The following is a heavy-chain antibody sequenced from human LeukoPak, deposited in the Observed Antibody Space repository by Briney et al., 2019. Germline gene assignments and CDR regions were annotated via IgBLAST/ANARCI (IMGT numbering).Heavy chain of an antibody. CDR2: SYYSGIT. D-gene: IGHD2-15*01. J-gene: IGHJ4*02. Sequence: PSETLSLTCTVSGGSISSSSYYWGWLRQPPGKGLEWIGTSYYSGITYYNPSLNRRDTISVTTSKNQFSVKLSSVTAADTAVYYCTCGHYSRVDYWGQGTLVTVSS. CDR3: TCGHYSRVDY. CDR1: GGSISSSSYY. V-gene: IGHV4-39*01.